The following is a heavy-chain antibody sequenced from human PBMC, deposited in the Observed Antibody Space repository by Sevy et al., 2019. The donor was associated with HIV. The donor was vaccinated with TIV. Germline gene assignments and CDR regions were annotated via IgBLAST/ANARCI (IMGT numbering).Heavy chain of an antibody. CDR2: ISYDGSNK. D-gene: IGHD1-26*01. CDR1: GLTFSSYG. Sequence: GGSLRLSCAASGLTFSSYGMHWVRQAPGKGLEWVAFISYDGSNKYYVDSVKGRFTISRDNSKNTLYLQMNSLRAEDTAVDYCAKYRMGLVGATQYFDYWGQGTLVTVSS. V-gene: IGHV3-30*18. CDR3: AKYRMGLVGATQYFDY. J-gene: IGHJ4*02.